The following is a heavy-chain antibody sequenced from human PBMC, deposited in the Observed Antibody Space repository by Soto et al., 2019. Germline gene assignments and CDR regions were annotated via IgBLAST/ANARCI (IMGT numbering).Heavy chain of an antibody. D-gene: IGHD2-2*01. Sequence: QVQVVQSGAEVKKPGASVKVSCKTSGYFFNDYHMHWVRQAPGQGLEWMGWINPKNGDTNYAQKFQDRVTMTRDTSISTVDIELGRLTSDATAVYYWAREAGGSNLAEVALDPWGQGTLVTVSS. V-gene: IGHV1-2*02. CDR3: AREAGGSNLAEVALDP. J-gene: IGHJ5*02. CDR2: INPKNGDT. CDR1: GYFFNDYH.